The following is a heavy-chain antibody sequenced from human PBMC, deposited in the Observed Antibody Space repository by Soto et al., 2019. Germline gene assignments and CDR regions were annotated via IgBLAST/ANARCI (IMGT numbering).Heavy chain of an antibody. V-gene: IGHV1-18*01. D-gene: IGHD3-10*01. Sequence: QVQLVQSGAEVKKPGASVKVSCKASGYTFTSYGISWVRQAPGQGLEWMGWISAYNGNTNYAQKLQGRVTMTTDTSTSTAYMELRSLRSDDTAVYYCASGEYYGSGSQWCYYYGMDVWGQGTTVTVSS. J-gene: IGHJ6*02. CDR2: ISAYNGNT. CDR1: GYTFTSYG. CDR3: ASGEYYGSGSQWCYYYGMDV.